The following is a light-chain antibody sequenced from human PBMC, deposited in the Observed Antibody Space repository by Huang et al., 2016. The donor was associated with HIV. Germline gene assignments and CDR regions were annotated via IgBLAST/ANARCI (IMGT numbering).Light chain of an antibody. CDR1: QSVGGK. CDR2: GAS. CDR3: QQYDTWPPLT. J-gene: IGKJ4*01. Sequence: ILLTQFPATLTVSPGQRVTLSWRASQSVGGKFAWYQQRSGQAPRLLIHGASTRLATIPARFSGSGAGTEFTLTISSRQSEDVAVYYCQQYDTWPPLTFGGGTKV. V-gene: IGKV3-15*01.